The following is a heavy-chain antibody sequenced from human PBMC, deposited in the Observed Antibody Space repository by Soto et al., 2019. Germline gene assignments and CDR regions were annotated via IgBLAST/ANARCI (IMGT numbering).Heavy chain of an antibody. J-gene: IGHJ4*02. CDR2: IYNSGST. V-gene: IGHV4-31*03. Sequence: LSLTCTVSGGSISTGGHYWGWIRQHPGKGLEWIGYIYNSGSTYYNPSLKSRVTISVDTSENQFSLKLTSVTAADTAVYYCGRGPHQKVDYWGQGTLVTVSS. CDR1: GGSISTGGHY. CDR3: GRGPHQKVDY.